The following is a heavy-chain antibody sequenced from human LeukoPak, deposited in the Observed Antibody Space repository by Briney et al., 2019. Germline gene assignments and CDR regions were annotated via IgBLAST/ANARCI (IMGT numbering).Heavy chain of an antibody. Sequence: PGGSLRLSCAASGFTFSSYGMNWVRQAPGKGLEWVAVIWYDGSNKYYADSVKGRFHTSRDNSKNTLYLQMNSLRAEDTAVYYCARDPPYCTNGVCYESDYWGQGTLVTVSS. CDR1: GFTFSSYG. CDR3: ARDPPYCTNGVCYESDY. D-gene: IGHD2-8*01. J-gene: IGHJ4*02. V-gene: IGHV3-33*08. CDR2: IWYDGSNK.